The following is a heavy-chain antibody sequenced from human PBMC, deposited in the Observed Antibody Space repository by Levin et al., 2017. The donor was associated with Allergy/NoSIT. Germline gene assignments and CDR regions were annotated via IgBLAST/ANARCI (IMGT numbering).Heavy chain of an antibody. CDR2: ISYDGSDK. CDR1: GFTFSSFG. V-gene: IGHV3-30*18. J-gene: IGHJ6*04. D-gene: IGHD2-2*01. Sequence: GGSLRLSCAASGFTFSSFGMHWVRQAPGKGLQWVAFISYDGSDKYYADSVKGRFTISRDNSKNTLYLQMNSLRAEDTAMYYCAKRADCSSTSCYEMDVWGKGTTVTVSS. CDR3: AKRADCSSTSCYEMDV.